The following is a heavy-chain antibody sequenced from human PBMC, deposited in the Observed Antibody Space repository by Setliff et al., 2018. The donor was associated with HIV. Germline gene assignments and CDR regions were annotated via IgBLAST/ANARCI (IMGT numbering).Heavy chain of an antibody. V-gene: IGHV1-3*01. D-gene: IGHD6-19*01. J-gene: IGHJ4*02. Sequence: GASVKVSCKAFGYTFSTNAIHWVRQAPGQRLEWMGYINAGDDNTRYSEKFQGRVTITRDTSANTAYMELSSLRSEDTAVYYCARGSCSGCYLSDYWGLGTLVTVPS. CDR2: INAGDDNT. CDR3: ARGSCSGCYLSDY. CDR1: GYTFSTNA.